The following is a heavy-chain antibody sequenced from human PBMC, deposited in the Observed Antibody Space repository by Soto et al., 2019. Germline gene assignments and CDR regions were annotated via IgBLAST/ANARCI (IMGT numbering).Heavy chain of an antibody. J-gene: IGHJ3*02. CDR3: ARPTYYYGSGLDAFDI. CDR1: GYTFTSYG. Sequence: QVQLVQSGTEVKKPGASVKVSCKASGYTFTSYGISWVRQAPGQGLEWMGWISAYNGNTNYAQKLQGRVTVTTDTXTXXAYMELRSLRSDDTAVYYCARPTYYYGSGLDAFDIWGQGTMVTVS. D-gene: IGHD3-10*01. V-gene: IGHV1-18*01. CDR2: ISAYNGNT.